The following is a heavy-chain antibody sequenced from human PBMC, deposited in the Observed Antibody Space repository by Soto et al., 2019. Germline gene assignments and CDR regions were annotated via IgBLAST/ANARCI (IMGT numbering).Heavy chain of an antibody. CDR1: GGSFSGYY. J-gene: IGHJ4*02. CDR3: ASSAYNWNYVPSFDY. CDR2: INHSGST. Sequence: SETLSLTCAVYGGSFSGYYWSWIRQPPGKGLEWIGEINHSGSTNYNPSLKSRVTISVDTSKNQFSLKLSSVTAADTAVYYCASSAYNWNYVPSFDYWCQGTLVTVSS. V-gene: IGHV4-34*01. D-gene: IGHD1-7*01.